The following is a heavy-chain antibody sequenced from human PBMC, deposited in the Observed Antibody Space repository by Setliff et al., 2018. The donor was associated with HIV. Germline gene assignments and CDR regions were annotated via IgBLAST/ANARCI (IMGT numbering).Heavy chain of an antibody. D-gene: IGHD2-8*02. J-gene: IGHJ4*02. CDR3: TMDLPGGVSDCFDS. CDR1: GFTFSSYG. Sequence: GGSLRLSCVVSGFTFSSYGMHWVRQAPGKGLEWVAVISYDGSNKYYADSLKGRFTISRDNSKNSLYLQMNSLKTEDTAVYYCTMDLPGGVSDCFDSWGQGTLVTV. V-gene: IGHV3-33*08. CDR2: ISYDGSNK.